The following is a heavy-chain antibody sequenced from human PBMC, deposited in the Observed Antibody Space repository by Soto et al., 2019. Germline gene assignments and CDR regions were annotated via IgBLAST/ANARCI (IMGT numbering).Heavy chain of an antibody. J-gene: IGHJ3*02. Sequence: SQTLSLTGAISGDSVSSNSAAWNWVRQSPSRGLEWLGRTYYRSKWYNDYAVSVKSRITIDPDTSKNQFSLQLNSVTPDDTAVYYCARAVAATANAFVTWGQGTVVTVSS. CDR2: TYYRSKWYN. CDR1: GDSVSSNSAA. D-gene: IGHD6-19*01. V-gene: IGHV6-1*01. CDR3: ARAVAATANAFVT.